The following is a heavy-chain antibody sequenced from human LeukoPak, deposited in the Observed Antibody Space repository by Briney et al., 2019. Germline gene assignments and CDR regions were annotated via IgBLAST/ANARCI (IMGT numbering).Heavy chain of an antibody. J-gene: IGHJ4*02. CDR3: ARQMVGYGDYVMDY. D-gene: IGHD4-17*01. Sequence: SETLSLTCTVSGDSISSSSYYWGWIRQPPGKGLEWIGSIYYSGSTYYNPSLKSRVTISVDTSKNQFSLKVSSVTAADTAVYYCARQMVGYGDYVMDYWGQGNLL. V-gene: IGHV4-39*01. CDR2: IYYSGST. CDR1: GDSISSSSYY.